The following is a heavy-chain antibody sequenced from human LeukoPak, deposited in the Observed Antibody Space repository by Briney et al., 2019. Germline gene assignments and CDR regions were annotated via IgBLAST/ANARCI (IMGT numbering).Heavy chain of an antibody. V-gene: IGHV3-9*03. CDR1: GFTFDDYA. CDR2: ISWNSGSI. CDR3: AKGPRGYSYEFDY. Sequence: QTGGSLRLSCAASGFTFDDYAMHWVRQAPGKGLEWVSGISWNSGSIGYADSVKGRFTISRDNAKNSLYLQMNSLRAEDMALYYCAKGPRGYSYEFDYWGQGTLVTVSA. J-gene: IGHJ4*02. D-gene: IGHD5-18*01.